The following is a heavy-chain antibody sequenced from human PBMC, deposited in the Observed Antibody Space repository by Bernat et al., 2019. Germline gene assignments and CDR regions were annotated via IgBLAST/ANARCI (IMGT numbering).Heavy chain of an antibody. Sequence: EVQLLESGGGLVQPGGSLRLSCAASGFTFRSYAMSWVRQAPGRGLEWVSAISGSGGGTYFADSVKGRFTISRDNSKNTVYLQMNTLRAEDTAVYYCAKEEGSPGAFDIWDQGAMVTVSS. CDR3: AKEEGSPGAFDI. CDR1: GFTFRSYA. D-gene: IGHD6-19*01. J-gene: IGHJ3*02. V-gene: IGHV3-23*01. CDR2: ISGSGGGT.